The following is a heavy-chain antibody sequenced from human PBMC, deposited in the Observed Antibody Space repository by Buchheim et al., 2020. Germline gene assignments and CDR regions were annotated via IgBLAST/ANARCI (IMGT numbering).Heavy chain of an antibody. V-gene: IGHV3-74*01. J-gene: IGHJ6*03. D-gene: IGHD2-15*01. CDR2: VSGDGSST. CDR3: ARDSRSSDGGSGSYYYMDV. CDR1: GFILSDYW. Sequence: EVQLVESGGGLVQPGGSLRLSCAASGFILSDYWMHWVRQAPGKGLVWLSRVSGDGSSTNYADSVTGRFTISRDNAKSTLYLQMNTLRTEDTAVYFCARDSRSSDGGSGSYYYMDVWGKGTT.